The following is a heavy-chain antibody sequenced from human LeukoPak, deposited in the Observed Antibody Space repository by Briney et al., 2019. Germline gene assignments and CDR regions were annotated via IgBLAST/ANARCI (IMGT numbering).Heavy chain of an antibody. CDR3: ARDCTNGLCYADY. J-gene: IGHJ4*02. Sequence: GGPLCLSCAASGFTFSSYWMSWVRQAPGKGLEWVAMIKHDGSEKYYVDSVKGRFTISRDNAKNSLYLQMNSLKAEDTAVYYCARDCTNGLCYADYWGQGTLVTVSS. V-gene: IGHV3-7*01. CDR1: GFTFSSYW. CDR2: IKHDGSEK. D-gene: IGHD2-8*01.